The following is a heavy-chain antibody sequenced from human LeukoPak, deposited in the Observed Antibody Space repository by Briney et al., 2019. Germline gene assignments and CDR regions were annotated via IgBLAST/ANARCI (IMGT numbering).Heavy chain of an antibody. CDR3: ARVGGLVVPAAYYYYYYGMDV. CDR2: ISAYNGNT. V-gene: IGHV1-18*04. CDR1: GYTFTSYG. D-gene: IGHD2-2*01. J-gene: IGHJ6*04. Sequence: GASVKVSCKASGYTFTSYGISWVRQARGQGLEWMGWISAYNGNTNYAQKLQGRVTMTTDTSTSTAYMELRSLRSDDTAVYYCARVGGLVVPAAYYYYYYGMDVWGKGTTVTVSS.